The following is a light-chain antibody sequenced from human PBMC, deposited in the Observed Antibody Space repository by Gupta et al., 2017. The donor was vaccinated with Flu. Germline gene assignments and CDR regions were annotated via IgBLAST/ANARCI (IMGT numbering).Light chain of an antibody. CDR3: QEAYNSPPVST. V-gene: IGKV1-39*01. J-gene: IGKJ2*02. Sequence: QMTQSPASLSAFVGVRVTITCRAGQNIRSALNWYQQKEGKAPRILISAASRLRSGVPPRFSGSGSGTEFTLTISSLQPEDLATYDCQEAYNSPPVSTFGQGTKIQI. CDR1: QNIRSA. CDR2: AAS.